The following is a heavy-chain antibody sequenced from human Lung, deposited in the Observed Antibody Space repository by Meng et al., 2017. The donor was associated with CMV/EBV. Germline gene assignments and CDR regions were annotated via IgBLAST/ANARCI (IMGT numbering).Heavy chain of an antibody. CDR3: ARGTGYSSSSGVY. D-gene: IGHD6-6*01. J-gene: IGHJ4*01. Sequence: ASXXVSCKASGYTFTGYYMHWVRQAPGQGLEWMGWINPNSGGTNYAQKFQGRVTMTRDTSISTAYMELSRLRSDDTAVYYCARGTGYSSSSGVYWGHGTLVTVSS. V-gene: IGHV1-2*02. CDR1: GYTFTGYY. CDR2: INPNSGGT.